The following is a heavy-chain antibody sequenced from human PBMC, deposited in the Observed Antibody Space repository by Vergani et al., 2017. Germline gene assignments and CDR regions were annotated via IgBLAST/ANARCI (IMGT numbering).Heavy chain of an antibody. CDR2: ITPFNGNT. CDR3: ASSGRYFDWLPLGPDAFDI. CDR1: GYTFTYRY. J-gene: IGHJ3*02. D-gene: IGHD3-9*01. Sequence: QMQLVQSGAEVKKTGSSVKVSCKASGYTFTYRYLHWVRQAPGQALEWMGWITPFNGNTNYAQKLQGRVTMTTDTSTSTAYMELRSLRSDDTAVYYCASSGRYFDWLPLGPDAFDIWGQGTMVTVSS. V-gene: IGHV1-45*02.